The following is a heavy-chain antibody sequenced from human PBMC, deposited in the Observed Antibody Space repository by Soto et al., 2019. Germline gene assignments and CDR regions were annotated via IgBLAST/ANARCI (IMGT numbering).Heavy chain of an antibody. CDR3: ARDSLDSSGYYQDAFDI. J-gene: IGHJ3*02. Sequence: ASVKVCCKASGYTFTSYYMHWVRQAPGQGLDWMGIINPSGGSTSYAQKFQGRVTMTRDTSTSTVYMELSSLRSEDTAVYYCARDSLDSSGYYQDAFDIWGQGTMVTVSS. CDR2: INPSGGST. V-gene: IGHV1-46*01. D-gene: IGHD3-22*01. CDR1: GYTFTSYY.